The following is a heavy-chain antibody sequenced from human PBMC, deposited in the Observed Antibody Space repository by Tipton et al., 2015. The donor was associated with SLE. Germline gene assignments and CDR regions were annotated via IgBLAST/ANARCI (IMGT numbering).Heavy chain of an antibody. V-gene: IGHV3-33*01. CDR1: GFTFSSYG. CDR3: ARDRAQGAAAPSTGMDV. CDR2: LWYDGSNK. D-gene: IGHD6-25*01. Sequence: QLVQSGGGVVQPGRSLRLSCAASGFTFSSYGMHWVRQAPGKGLEWAAVLWYDGSNKYYADSVKGRFTISRDNSKNTLYLQMNSLRAEDTAVYYCARDRAQGAAAPSTGMDVWGQGTTVTVSS. J-gene: IGHJ6*02.